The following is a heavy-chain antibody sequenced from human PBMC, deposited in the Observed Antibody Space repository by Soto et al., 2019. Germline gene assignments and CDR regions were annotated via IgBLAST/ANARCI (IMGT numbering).Heavy chain of an antibody. D-gene: IGHD2-2*01. CDR3: ARDLGRYCSSTSCPSGMDV. V-gene: IGHV3-21*01. CDR1: GFTLSSYS. J-gene: IGHJ6*02. CDR2: ISSSSSYI. Sequence: GGSLRLSCAASGFTLSSYSMNWVRQAPGKGLEWVSSISSSSSYIYYADSVKGRFTVSRDNAKNSLYLQMNSLRAEDTAVYYCARDLGRYCSSTSCPSGMDVWGQGTTVTVSS.